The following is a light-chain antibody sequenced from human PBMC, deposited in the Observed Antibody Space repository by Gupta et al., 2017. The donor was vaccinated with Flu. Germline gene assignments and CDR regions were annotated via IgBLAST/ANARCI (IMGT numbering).Light chain of an antibody. J-gene: IGLJ1*01. V-gene: IGLV1-44*01. Sequence: VTIPCSGSSSNIGGTTVDWYQHHPGAATRLLIYDDDRRKAGAPACISASKSGSSATLAISGLQSGDEADYYCAAWENSRGGHYVFGTGTRVTVL. CDR2: DDD. CDR1: SSNIGGTT. CDR3: AAWENSRGGHYV.